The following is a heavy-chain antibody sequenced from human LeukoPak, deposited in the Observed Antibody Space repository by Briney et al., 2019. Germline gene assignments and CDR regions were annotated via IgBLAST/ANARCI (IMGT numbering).Heavy chain of an antibody. CDR2: TYYRSTWYN. Sequence: SQTLSLTCAISGDIVSSNSVTWNWIRQSPSRGLEWLGRTYYRSTWYNDYAVSVRGRITVNPNTSKNQFSLHLNSVTPEDTAVYYCARRLTQYDCFDPWGQGILVTVSS. V-gene: IGHV6-1*01. CDR3: ARRLTQYDCFDP. J-gene: IGHJ5*02. D-gene: IGHD2-2*01. CDR1: GDIVSSNSVT.